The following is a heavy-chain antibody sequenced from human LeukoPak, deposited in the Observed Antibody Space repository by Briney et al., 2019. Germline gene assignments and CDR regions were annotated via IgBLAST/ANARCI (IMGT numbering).Heavy chain of an antibody. V-gene: IGHV4-39*07. Sequence: PSETLSLTCSVSGVSITSGSYYWGWIRQPPGKGLEWIGSVYHSGSTHYSPSLKSRVTIAVDTSKNQFSLKLSSVTAADTAVYYCARNDSSGYFDYWGQGTLVTVSS. J-gene: IGHJ4*02. D-gene: IGHD3-22*01. CDR3: ARNDSSGYFDY. CDR1: GVSITSGSYY. CDR2: VYHSGST.